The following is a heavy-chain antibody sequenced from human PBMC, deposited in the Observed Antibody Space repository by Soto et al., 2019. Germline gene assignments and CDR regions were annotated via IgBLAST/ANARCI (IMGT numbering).Heavy chain of an antibody. J-gene: IGHJ6*02. V-gene: IGHV3-53*04. D-gene: IGHD3-10*01. CDR3: ARDGPYYYASRMDV. CDR2: LHSGGDT. CDR1: GIPVSSNY. Sequence: EVQLVESGGGLVQPGGSLRLSCVASGIPVSSNYMTWVRQAPGKGLEWVSVLHSGGDTYYANSEKGRFTISRHDSTNTVFLQMNSLTAEDTAVYYCARDGPYYYASRMDVWGQGTTVTVSS.